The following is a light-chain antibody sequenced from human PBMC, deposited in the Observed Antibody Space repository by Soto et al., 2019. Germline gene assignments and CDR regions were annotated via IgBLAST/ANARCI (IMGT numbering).Light chain of an antibody. CDR1: SSNIGAGYD. V-gene: IGLV1-40*01. CDR3: QSYDSSLSGVV. Sequence: QSVLTQPPSVYGAPGQRVTISCTGSSSNIGAGYDVHWYQQLPGTAPKLLIYRDTNRPSGVPDRFSGSKSGTSASLAITGLQADDEADYYCQSYDSSLSGVVFGGGTKVTVL. J-gene: IGLJ2*01. CDR2: RDT.